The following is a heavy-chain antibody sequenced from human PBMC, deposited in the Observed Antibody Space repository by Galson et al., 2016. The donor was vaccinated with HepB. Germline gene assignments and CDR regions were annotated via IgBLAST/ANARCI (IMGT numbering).Heavy chain of an antibody. J-gene: IGHJ4*02. CDR3: AYSRGYWAFDD. V-gene: IGHV1-46*01. CDR1: GYTFTSYH. Sequence: SVKVSCKASGYTFTSYHMHWVRQAPGQGLEWMGSVDPSGGSTNYAQKFQGRVTMTRDTSTTTVYMELSRLRPEDTAVYYCAYSRGYWAFDDWGQGTLVTVSS. CDR2: VDPSGGST. D-gene: IGHD3-22*01.